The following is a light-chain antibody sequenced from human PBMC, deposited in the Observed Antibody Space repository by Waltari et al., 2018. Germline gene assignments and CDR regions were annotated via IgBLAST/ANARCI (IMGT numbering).Light chain of an antibody. J-gene: IGLJ3*02. CDR1: NSNIGARPD. CDR3: QSYDSSLSGVL. V-gene: IGLV1-40*01. CDR2: RDN. Sequence: QSVLTQPPSVSGAPGQRVTIPCTGSNSNIGARPDVHSYQQVPGEAPRLLIYRDNNRPSGVPDRFSGSKSGTSASLAITGLQPEDEADYYCQSYDSSLSGVLFGGGTKLTVL.